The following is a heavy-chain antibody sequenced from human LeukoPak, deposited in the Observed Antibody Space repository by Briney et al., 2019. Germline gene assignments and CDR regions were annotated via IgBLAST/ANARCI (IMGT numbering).Heavy chain of an antibody. CDR3: ARLPTIFYGMDV. V-gene: IGHV5-51*01. CDR2: IYPGDSDT. J-gene: IGHJ6*02. D-gene: IGHD3-3*01. Sequence: GESLKISCKGSGYTFSNYWLGWVRQMPGKGLEYMGLIYPGDSDTRYSPSFQGHITISADKSISTAYLQWSSLKASDTAIYYCARLPTIFYGMDVWAQGTTVSVSS. CDR1: GYTFSNYW.